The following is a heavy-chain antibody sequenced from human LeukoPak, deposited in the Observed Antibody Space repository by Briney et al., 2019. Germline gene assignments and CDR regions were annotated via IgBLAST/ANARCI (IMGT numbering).Heavy chain of an antibody. Sequence: SETLSLTCTVSGGSISSYYWNCIRQPPGKGLEWIGYIYYSGSTNYNPSLTSRVTISVDTSKNQFSLKLSSVPAADTAVYYCAGRLWRRDGYNLSAFDIWGEGRMVTVSS. CDR1: GGSISSYY. J-gene: IGHJ3*02. V-gene: IGHV4-59*01. D-gene: IGHD5-24*01. CDR3: AGRLWRRDGYNLSAFDI. CDR2: IYYSGST.